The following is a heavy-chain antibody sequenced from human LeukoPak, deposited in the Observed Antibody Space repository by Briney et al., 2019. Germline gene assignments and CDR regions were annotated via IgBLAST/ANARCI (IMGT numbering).Heavy chain of an antibody. CDR2: IRYDGSNK. Sequence: GGSLRLSCAASGFTFSSYGMHWVRQAPGKGLEWVAFIRYDGSNKYYADSVKGRFTISRDNSKNTLYLQMNSLRAEDTAVYYCAKDLEPEGSSAPNWFDPWGQGTLVTVSS. D-gene: IGHD1-14*01. J-gene: IGHJ5*02. CDR3: AKDLEPEGSSAPNWFDP. CDR1: GFTFSSYG. V-gene: IGHV3-30*02.